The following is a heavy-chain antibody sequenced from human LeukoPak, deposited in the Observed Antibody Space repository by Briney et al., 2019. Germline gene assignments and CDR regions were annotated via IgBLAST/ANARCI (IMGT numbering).Heavy chain of an antibody. V-gene: IGHV3-21*01. Sequence: GGSLRLSCAASGFTFNTYSMNWVRQAPGKGLEWVSSISSGDSYISYADSVKGRFTVSRDNAKKSLYLQMNSLRAEDTAVYYCARDGPDTAMVKLGFDYWGQGTLVTVSS. J-gene: IGHJ4*02. CDR1: GFTFNTYS. CDR3: ARDGPDTAMVKLGFDY. D-gene: IGHD5-18*01. CDR2: ISSGDSYI.